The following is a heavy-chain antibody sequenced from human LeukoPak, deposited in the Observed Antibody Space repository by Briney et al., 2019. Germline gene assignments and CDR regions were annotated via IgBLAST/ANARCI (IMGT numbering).Heavy chain of an antibody. CDR3: ARNGYSSSWDYYYYYYMDV. CDR1: GGSISSGGYY. V-gene: IGHV4-61*08. Sequence: PSQTLSLTCTVSGGSISSGGYYWSWIRQPPGKGLEWIGYIYYSGSTNYNPSLKSRVTISVDTSKNQFSLKLSSVTAADTAVYYCARNGYSSSWDYYYYYYMDVWGKGTTVTVSS. J-gene: IGHJ6*03. D-gene: IGHD6-13*01. CDR2: IYYSGST.